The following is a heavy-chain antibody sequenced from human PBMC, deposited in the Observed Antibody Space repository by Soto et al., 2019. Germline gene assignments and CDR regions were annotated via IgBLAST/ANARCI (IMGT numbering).Heavy chain of an antibody. CDR1: GYTFYRYG. CDR3: ARDTQQDSNGYYLEWFDP. J-gene: IGHJ5*02. V-gene: IGHV1-18*01. CDR2: INTSNDNT. D-gene: IGHD3-22*01. Sequence: QVQLVQSGAEVKKAGASVKVSCKASGYTFYRYGITWVRQAPGQGLEWMGWINTSNDNTNYAQKFRGRVTMTTDASTSAAHMELRSLKSDDTAVYYCARDTQQDSNGYYLEWFDPWGQGTLVTVSS.